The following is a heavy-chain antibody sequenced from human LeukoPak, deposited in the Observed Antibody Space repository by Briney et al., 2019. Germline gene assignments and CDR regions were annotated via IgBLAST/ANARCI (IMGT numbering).Heavy chain of an antibody. J-gene: IGHJ4*02. CDR2: INPNSGGT. V-gene: IGHV1-2*02. CDR1: GYTFTDYQ. D-gene: IGHD4-17*01. CDR3: ARDLNGDSFPDY. Sequence: ASVKVSCKASGYTFTDYQMHWVRQAPGQGLEWMGWINPNSGGTNYAQKFQGRVTMTRDTSISTAYMELSRLRSDDTAVYYCARDLNGDSFPDYWGQGTLVTVSS.